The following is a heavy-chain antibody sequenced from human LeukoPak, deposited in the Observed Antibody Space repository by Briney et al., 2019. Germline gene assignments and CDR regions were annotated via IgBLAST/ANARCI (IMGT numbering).Heavy chain of an antibody. V-gene: IGHV3-13*04. Sequence: GGSLRLSCAASGFTFSTYDMHWVRQVAGKRLEWVSAIGVAGDTYYLDSVKGRFTISRDNAKNSLYLRMNSLKTEDTAVYYCTRVGGGDYYYGMDVWGQGTTVTVSS. D-gene: IGHD3-16*01. CDR2: IGVAGDT. J-gene: IGHJ6*02. CDR1: GFTFSTYD. CDR3: TRVGGGDYYYGMDV.